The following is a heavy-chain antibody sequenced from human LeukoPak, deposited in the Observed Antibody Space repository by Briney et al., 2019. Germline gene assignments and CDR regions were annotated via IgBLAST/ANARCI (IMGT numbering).Heavy chain of an antibody. V-gene: IGHV4-4*07. J-gene: IGHJ6*03. Sequence: SETLSLTCSVSGDSIINYYWMWIRQPAGKGLEWIGRIYTSGSTNYNPSLKSRVTMSVDTSKNQFSLKLSSVTAADTAVYYCARDKGATVTTAEGRPYYYYYMDVWGKGTTVTISS. CDR3: ARDKGATVTTAEGRPYYYYYMDV. D-gene: IGHD4-17*01. CDR2: IYTSGST. CDR1: GDSIINYY.